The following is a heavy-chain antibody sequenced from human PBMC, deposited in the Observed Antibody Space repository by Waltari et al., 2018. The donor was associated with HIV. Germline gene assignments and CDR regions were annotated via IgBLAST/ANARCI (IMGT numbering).Heavy chain of an antibody. Sequence: QVQLVQSGSELKKPGASVKVSCKASGYIFTTFAISWVRQAPGQGLEWMGSINTKTGHPPYAQDFPGGFLFSLATSVSTAYLQLTSLKSEDTAVYYCAKTYCTRTTGDKDIYGNWLDPWGQGTLVTVSS. V-gene: IGHV7-4-1*02. J-gene: IGHJ5*02. CDR2: INTKTGHP. D-gene: IGHD2-8*01. CDR1: GYIFTTFA. CDR3: AKTYCTRTTGDKDIYGNWLDP.